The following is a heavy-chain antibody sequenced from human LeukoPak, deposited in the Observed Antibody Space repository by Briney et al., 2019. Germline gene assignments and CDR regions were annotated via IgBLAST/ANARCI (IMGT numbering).Heavy chain of an antibody. CDR2: IWYDGSKK. Sequence: GGSLRLSCAASGFSFNNHAMHWVRQGPGKGLEWVAVIWYDGSKKYYADSVKGRFTISRDNSKDALYLQMNSLRAKDTAVYYCARYCSSTSCYFVVSYYYGMDVWGQGTTVTVSS. J-gene: IGHJ6*02. CDR1: GFSFNNHA. CDR3: ARYCSSTSCYFVVSYYYGMDV. V-gene: IGHV3-33*01. D-gene: IGHD2-2*01.